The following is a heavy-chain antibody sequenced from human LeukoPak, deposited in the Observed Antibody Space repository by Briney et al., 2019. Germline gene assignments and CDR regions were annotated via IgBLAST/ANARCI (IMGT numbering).Heavy chain of an antibody. V-gene: IGHV3-30*04. J-gene: IGHJ2*01. CDR3: AKDRTVGASYWYFDL. D-gene: IGHD1-26*01. CDR1: GFTFSSYA. Sequence: GGSLRLSCAASGFTFSSYAMHWVRQAPGKGLEWVAVISHDGSNKYYADSVKGRFTISRDSSKNTLFLHMNTLRAEDTAIYYCAKDRTVGASYWYFDLWGRGTLVTVSS. CDR2: ISHDGSNK.